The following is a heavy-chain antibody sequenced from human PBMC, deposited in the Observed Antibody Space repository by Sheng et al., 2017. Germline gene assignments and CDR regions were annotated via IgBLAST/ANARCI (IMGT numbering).Heavy chain of an antibody. CDR2: ISGSGGST. V-gene: IGHV3-23*01. CDR1: GFTFSSYA. J-gene: IGHJ3*02. D-gene: IGHD6-13*01. CDR3: AKVPSSAAAVSNDAFDI. Sequence: EVQLLESGGGLVQPGGSLRLSCAASGFTFSSYAMSWVRQAPGKGLEWVSAISGSGGSTYYADSVKGRFTISRDNSKNTLYLQMNSLRAEDTAVYYCAKVPSSAAAVSNDAFDIWGQGTMVTV.